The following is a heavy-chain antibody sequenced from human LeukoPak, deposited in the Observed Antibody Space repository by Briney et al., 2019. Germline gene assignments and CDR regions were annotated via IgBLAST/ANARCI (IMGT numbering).Heavy chain of an antibody. Sequence: GGSLRLSCAASGFTVSSNYMSWVRQAPGKGLEWVSVIYSGGSTYYADSVKGRFTISRDNSKNALYLQMNSLRAEDTAVYYCARDYRTGSYPSPLDIWGQGTMVTVSS. D-gene: IGHD3-10*01. CDR3: ARDYRTGSYPSPLDI. CDR2: IYSGGST. V-gene: IGHV3-53*01. CDR1: GFTVSSNY. J-gene: IGHJ3*02.